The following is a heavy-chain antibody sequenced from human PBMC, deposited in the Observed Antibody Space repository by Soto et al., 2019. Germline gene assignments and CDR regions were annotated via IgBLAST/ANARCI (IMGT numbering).Heavy chain of an antibody. J-gene: IGHJ5*01. Sequence: EVQLLESGGGLVQPGGSLRLSCAASGFTCSNYAMTWVRQAPGKGLEWVSAISNSGDSTYYADSVKGRFTISRDTSKNTLYLRMNSLRAEDTAVYYCAKGLAIARVTIRWFDSWGQGTLVTVSS. CDR3: AKGLAIARVTIRWFDS. D-gene: IGHD4-17*01. CDR2: ISNSGDST. V-gene: IGHV3-23*01. CDR1: GFTCSNYA.